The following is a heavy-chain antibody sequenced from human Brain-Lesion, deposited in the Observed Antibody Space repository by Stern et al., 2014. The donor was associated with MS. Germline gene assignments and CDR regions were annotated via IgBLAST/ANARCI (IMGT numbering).Heavy chain of an antibody. CDR1: GYIFTGYY. CDR2: INPNTGGP. D-gene: IGHD3-3*01. Sequence: VQLGESGAEVKKPGASVKVSCKTSGYIFTGYYIHWVRQAPGQGLEWMAWINPNTGGPKYAQKFQGRVTMSRDTSISTAYVELSSLTSDDTAVYYCARDKRGITIFGVVTDYYYLGMDVWGQGTTVTVSS. J-gene: IGHJ6*02. V-gene: IGHV1-2*02. CDR3: ARDKRGITIFGVVTDYYYLGMDV.